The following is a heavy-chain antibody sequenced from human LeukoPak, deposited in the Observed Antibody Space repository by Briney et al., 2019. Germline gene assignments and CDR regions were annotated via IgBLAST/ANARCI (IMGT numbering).Heavy chain of an antibody. J-gene: IGHJ6*02. Sequence: PGGSLRLSCAASGFTFSTYGMHWVRQAPGKGLEWVAVVWYDGSNIHYVDSVKGRFTISRDNSKSTLYLQMTSLRAEDTAVYYCAKDRGSAYYSTVYYDMDVWGQGTTVTVSS. CDR3: AKDRGSAYYSTVYYDMDV. D-gene: IGHD3-22*01. CDR1: GFTFSTYG. V-gene: IGHV3-30*02. CDR2: VWYDGSNI.